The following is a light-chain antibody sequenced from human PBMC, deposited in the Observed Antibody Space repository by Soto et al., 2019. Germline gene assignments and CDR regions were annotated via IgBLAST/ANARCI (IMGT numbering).Light chain of an antibody. CDR2: GAS. V-gene: IGKV3-20*01. CDR3: PQYGSSPPKYT. Sequence: EIVLTQSPGTLSLSPGERATLSCRASQSVSSSYLAWYQQKPGQAPRLLIYGASSRATGIPDRFSGSGSGTDFTLTISRLEPEDFAVYYCPQYGSSPPKYTFGRGTKLEIK. CDR1: QSVSSSY. J-gene: IGKJ2*01.